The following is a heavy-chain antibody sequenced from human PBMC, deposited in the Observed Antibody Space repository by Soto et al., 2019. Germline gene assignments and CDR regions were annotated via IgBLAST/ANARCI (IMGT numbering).Heavy chain of an antibody. CDR3: TTDWPKYYYDSSGYYYRDY. CDR1: GFTFTNAW. J-gene: IGHJ4*02. Sequence: PGGSLRLSCAASGFTFTNAWMSWVRQAPGKGLEWVGRIKSKTDGGTTDYAAPVKGRFTISRDDSKNTLYLQMNSLKTEDTAVYYCTTDWPKYYYDSSGYYYRDYWGQGTLVTVSS. CDR2: IKSKTDGGTT. V-gene: IGHV3-15*01. D-gene: IGHD3-22*01.